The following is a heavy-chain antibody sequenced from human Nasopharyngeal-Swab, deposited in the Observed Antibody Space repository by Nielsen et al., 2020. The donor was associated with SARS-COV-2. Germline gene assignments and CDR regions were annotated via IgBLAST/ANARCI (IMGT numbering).Heavy chain of an antibody. V-gene: IGHV3-30*04. CDR3: ARVLTGTFYYDSSGYPDY. J-gene: IGHJ4*02. D-gene: IGHD3-22*01. CDR2: ISYDGSNK. Sequence: WIRQPPGKGLEWVAVISYDGSNKYYADSVKGRFTISRDNAEKSLYLQMNSLRAEDTAVYYCARVLTGTFYYDSSGYPDYWGQGTLVTVSS.